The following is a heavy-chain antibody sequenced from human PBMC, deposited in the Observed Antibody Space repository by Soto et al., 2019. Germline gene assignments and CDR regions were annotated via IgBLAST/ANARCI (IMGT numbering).Heavy chain of an antibody. CDR3: ARDFTYYDILTGYLYGMDV. D-gene: IGHD3-9*01. CDR2: INAGNGNT. CDR1: GYTFTSYA. Sequence: GVSVKVSCKASGYTFTSYAMHWVRQAPGQRLEWMGRINAGNGNTKYSQKFQGRVTITRDTSASTAYMELSSLRSEDTAVYYCARDFTYYDILTGYLYGMDVWGQGTTVTVSS. V-gene: IGHV1-3*01. J-gene: IGHJ6*02.